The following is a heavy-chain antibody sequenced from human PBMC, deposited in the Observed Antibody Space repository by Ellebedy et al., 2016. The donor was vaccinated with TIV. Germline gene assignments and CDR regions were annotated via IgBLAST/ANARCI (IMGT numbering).Heavy chain of an antibody. CDR1: GGSFSSYY. D-gene: IGHD1-14*01. V-gene: IGHV4-4*07. J-gene: IGHJ2*01. CDR3: ARLRQSRDRSHWYFDL. CDR2: IFMSGST. Sequence: SETLSLTXTVSGGSFSSYYWSWIRQSAGKGPEWIGRIFMSGSTSYNPSLKNRVTMSADASTTQLSLSLSSVTAADTAVYFCARLRQSRDRSHWYFDLWGRGTLVTVSS.